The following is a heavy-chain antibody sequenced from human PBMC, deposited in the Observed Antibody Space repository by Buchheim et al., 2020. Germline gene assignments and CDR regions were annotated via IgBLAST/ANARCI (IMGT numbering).Heavy chain of an antibody. Sequence: EVQLVESGGGLVQPGGSLRLSCAASGFTFSSYWMSWVRQAPGKGLEWVANIKQDGSEKYYVDSVKGRFPISRDNAKNSLYLQMNSLRAEDTAVYYCASSYYYDSSGYSPFDYWGQGTL. J-gene: IGHJ4*02. V-gene: IGHV3-7*01. CDR1: GFTFSSYW. CDR3: ASSYYYDSSGYSPFDY. CDR2: IKQDGSEK. D-gene: IGHD3-22*01.